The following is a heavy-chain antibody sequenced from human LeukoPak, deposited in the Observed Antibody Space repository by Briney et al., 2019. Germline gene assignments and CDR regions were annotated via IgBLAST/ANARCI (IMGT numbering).Heavy chain of an antibody. V-gene: IGHV4-59*01. D-gene: IGHD3-22*01. CDR2: IYYSGST. J-gene: IGHJ4*02. CDR1: GGSISSYY. Sequence: ASETLSLTCTVSGGSISSYYWSWIRQPPGKGLEWIGYIYYSGSTNYNPSLKSRVTISVDTSKNQFSLKLSSVTAADTAVYYCARLSRRYYDSSGYSWGQGTLVTVSS. CDR3: ARLSRRYYDSSGYS.